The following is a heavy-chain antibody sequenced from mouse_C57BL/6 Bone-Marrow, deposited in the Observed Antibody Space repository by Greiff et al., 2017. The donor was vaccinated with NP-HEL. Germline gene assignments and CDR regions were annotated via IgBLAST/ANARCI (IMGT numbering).Heavy chain of an antibody. CDR3: ARLGYGKGGPYAMDY. V-gene: IGHV1-18*01. CDR1: GYTFTDYN. CDR2: INPNNGGT. Sequence: VQLKESGPELVKPGASVKIPCKASGYTFTDYNMDWVKQSHGKSLEWIGDINPNNGGTIYNQKFKGKATLTVDKSSSTAYMELRSLTSEDTAVYYCARLGYGKGGPYAMDYWGQGTSVTVSS. D-gene: IGHD2-10*02. J-gene: IGHJ4*01.